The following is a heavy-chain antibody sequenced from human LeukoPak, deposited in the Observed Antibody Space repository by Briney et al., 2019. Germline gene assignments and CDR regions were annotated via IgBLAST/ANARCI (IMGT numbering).Heavy chain of an antibody. CDR3: AKDGWGDPVTWYFYN. D-gene: IGHD3-10*01. CDR2: ISDTGDNT. CDR1: GFTFRVYA. V-gene: IGHV3-23*01. Sequence: PGGSLRLPCAASGFTFRVYAMSWVRQAPGKGLEWVSTISDTGDNTYYADSVKGRFTISRDNSKNTLYLQMNSLRAEDTALYFCAKDGWGDPVTWYFYNWGQGTLVTVSS. J-gene: IGHJ4*02.